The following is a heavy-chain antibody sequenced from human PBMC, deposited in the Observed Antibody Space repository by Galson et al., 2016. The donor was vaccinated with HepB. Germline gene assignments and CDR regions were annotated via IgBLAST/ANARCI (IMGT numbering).Heavy chain of an antibody. CDR2: INHSGST. CDR1: DESFSGYY. D-gene: IGHD3-10*01. V-gene: IGHV4-34*01. J-gene: IGHJ6*02. CDR3: ARGGVGRYNAMDV. Sequence: TLSLTCAVYDESFSGYYWSWIRQPPGKGLEWIGDINHSGSTNYNPSLKSRVTISADTSKNQVSLKLTSVTAADTAAYYCARGGVGRYNAMDVWGQGTTVIVAS.